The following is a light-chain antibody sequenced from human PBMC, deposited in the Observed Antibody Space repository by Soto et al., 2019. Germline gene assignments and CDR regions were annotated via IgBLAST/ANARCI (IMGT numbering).Light chain of an antibody. J-gene: IGLJ2*01. V-gene: IGLV1-40*01. CDR3: QSYDSSLSGVV. Sequence: QSVLTQPPSVSGAPGQRVTISCTGSRSNIGAHFDVHWYQQLPGTAPELLIYGNNNRPSGVPDRFSGSKSGTSASLAITGLQAEDEADYYCQSYDSSLSGVVFGGGTQLTVL. CDR1: RSNIGAHFD. CDR2: GNN.